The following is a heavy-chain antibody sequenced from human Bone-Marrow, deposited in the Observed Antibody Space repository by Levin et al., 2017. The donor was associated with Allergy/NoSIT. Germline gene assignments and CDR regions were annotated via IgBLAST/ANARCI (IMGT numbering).Heavy chain of an antibody. J-gene: IGHJ2*01. D-gene: IGHD3-9*01. Sequence: GGSLRLSCAASGFTFSNAWMSWVRQAPGKGLEWVGRIKSKSDGGTTDYAAPVKGRFTISRDDSKNTLYLQMNSLKTEDTAVYYCPTDGVLRYFDGLPGFDLWGRGTQVTVSA. CDR2: IKSKSDGGTT. CDR1: GFTFSNAW. V-gene: IGHV3-15*01. CDR3: PTDGVLRYFDGLPGFDL.